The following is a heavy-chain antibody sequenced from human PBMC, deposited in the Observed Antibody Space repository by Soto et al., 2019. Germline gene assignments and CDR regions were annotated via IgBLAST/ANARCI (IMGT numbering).Heavy chain of an antibody. D-gene: IGHD3-16*01. J-gene: IGHJ6*03. CDR2: INHSGST. Sequence: QVQLQQWGAGLLKPSETLSLTCAVYGGSFSGYHWNWIRQPPGRGLEWIGEINHSGSTNYNPSLKSRVTMSVDTSQNQFSLELSSVTAADTAVYYCARGGGSFYMDVRGKGTTVTVSS. CDR3: ARGGGSFYMDV. V-gene: IGHV4-34*01. CDR1: GGSFSGYH.